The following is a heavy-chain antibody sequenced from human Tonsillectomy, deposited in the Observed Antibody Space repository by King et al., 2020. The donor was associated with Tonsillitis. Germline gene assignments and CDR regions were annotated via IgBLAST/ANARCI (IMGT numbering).Heavy chain of an antibody. Sequence: VQLVESGGGVVQPGGSLRLSCAASGFTFSSFGIHWVRQAPGKGLEWVAFIRYDESNKYYADFAKGRFTISRDNSKNTLHLQMNSLRAEDTAVYYCAKDQGQQLVWDHAAFDIWGQGTMVPVSS. CDR2: IRYDESNK. CDR1: GFTFSSFG. D-gene: IGHD6-13*01. V-gene: IGHV3-30*02. CDR3: AKDQGQQLVWDHAAFDI. J-gene: IGHJ3*02.